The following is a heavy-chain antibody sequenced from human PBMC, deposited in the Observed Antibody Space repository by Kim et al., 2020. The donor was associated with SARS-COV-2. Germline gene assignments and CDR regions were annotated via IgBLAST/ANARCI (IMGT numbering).Heavy chain of an antibody. V-gene: IGHV4-31*03. Sequence: SETLSLTCTVSGGSISSGGYYWSWIRQHPGKGLEWIGYTYYSGSTYYNPSLKSRVTISVDTSKNQFSLKLSSVTAADTAVYYCARGYCSGGSCYGWFDPWGQGTLVTVSS. CDR2: TYYSGST. CDR3: ARGYCSGGSCYGWFDP. CDR1: GGSISSGGYY. J-gene: IGHJ5*02. D-gene: IGHD2-15*01.